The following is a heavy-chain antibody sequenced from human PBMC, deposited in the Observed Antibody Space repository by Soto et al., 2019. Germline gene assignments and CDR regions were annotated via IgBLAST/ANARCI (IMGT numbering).Heavy chain of an antibody. J-gene: IGHJ6*02. CDR1: GYTFTSYD. V-gene: IGHV1-8*01. CDR3: ARAPYYGSGGGMDV. D-gene: IGHD3-10*01. CDR2: MNPNSGNT. Sequence: ASVKVSCKASGYTFTSYDINWVRQATGQGLGWMGWMNPNSGNTGYAQKFQGRVTMTRNTSISTAYMELSSLRSEDTAVYYCARAPYYGSGGGMDVWGQGTTVTVSS.